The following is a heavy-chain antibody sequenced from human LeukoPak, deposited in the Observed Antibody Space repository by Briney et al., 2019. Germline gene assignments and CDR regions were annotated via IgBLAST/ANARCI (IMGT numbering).Heavy chain of an antibody. J-gene: IGHJ4*02. CDR1: GYPISSGYY. CDR2: IYHSGST. CDR3: ARDGNSGSYPAH. D-gene: IGHD1-26*01. V-gene: IGHV4-38-2*02. Sequence: SETLSLTCTVSGYPISSGYYWGWIRQPPGKGLEWIGSIYHSGSTYYNPSLKSRVTISVDTSKNQFSLKLSSVTAADTAVYYCARDGNSGSYPAHWGQGTLVTVSS.